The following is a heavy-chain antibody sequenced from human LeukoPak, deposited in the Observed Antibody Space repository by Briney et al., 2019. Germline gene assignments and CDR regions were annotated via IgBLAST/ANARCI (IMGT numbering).Heavy chain of an antibody. CDR2: ISYDGSNK. Sequence: PGGSLRLSCAASGFTFSSYAMHWVRQAPGKGLEWVAVISYDGSNKYYADSVKGRFTISRDNSKNTLYLQMNSLRAEDTAVYYCARVGTRITIFGVVILDAFDIWGQGTMVIVSS. D-gene: IGHD3-3*01. CDR3: ARVGTRITIFGVVILDAFDI. V-gene: IGHV3-30-3*01. CDR1: GFTFSSYA. J-gene: IGHJ3*02.